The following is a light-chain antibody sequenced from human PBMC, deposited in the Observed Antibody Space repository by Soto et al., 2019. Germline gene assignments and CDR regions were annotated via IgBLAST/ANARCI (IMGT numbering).Light chain of an antibody. V-gene: IGLV2-14*03. CDR3: SSYTTSNTRQIV. CDR2: DVS. CDR1: SSDVGGYNY. Sequence: QSVLTHPASVSGSPGQSITISCTGTSSDVGGYNYVSWYQHHPGKAPKLMIFDVSNRPSGVSNRFSGSKSGNTASLTISGLQPEDEADYYCSSYTTSNTRQIVFGTGTKVTVL. J-gene: IGLJ1*01.